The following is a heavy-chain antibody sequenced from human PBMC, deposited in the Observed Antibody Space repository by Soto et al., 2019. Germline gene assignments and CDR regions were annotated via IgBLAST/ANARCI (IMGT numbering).Heavy chain of an antibody. D-gene: IGHD2-2*03. CDR3: ARDHGYCSSTSCYPQQDAFDI. J-gene: IGHJ3*02. Sequence: ASVKVSCKASAGTFPHYALSWVRQAPGQGLEWMGGIIPVLATTTYAQKFQGRVTITADESTSTAYMELSSLRSEDTAVYYCARDHGYCSSTSCYPQQDAFDIWGQGTMVTVSS. V-gene: IGHV1-69*13. CDR2: IIPVLATT. CDR1: AGTFPHYA.